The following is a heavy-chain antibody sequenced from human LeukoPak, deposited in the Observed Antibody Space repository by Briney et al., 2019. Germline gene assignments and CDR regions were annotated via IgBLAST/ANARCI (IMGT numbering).Heavy chain of an antibody. Sequence: PSETLSLTCTVSGGSISSGAYYWSWIRQHPGKGLEWIGYIYYSGNTYYNPSLKSRVTISVDTSKNQFSLKLSSVTAADTAVYYCARLTMIVVVPDYWGQGALVTVSS. V-gene: IGHV4-31*03. CDR2: IYYSGNT. CDR1: GGSISSGAYY. J-gene: IGHJ4*02. D-gene: IGHD3-22*01. CDR3: ARLTMIVVVPDY.